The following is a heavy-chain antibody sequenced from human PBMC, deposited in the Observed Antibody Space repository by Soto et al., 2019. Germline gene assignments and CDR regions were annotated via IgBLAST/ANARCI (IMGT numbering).Heavy chain of an antibody. CDR2: INHSGST. J-gene: IGHJ4*02. Sequence: PSETLSLTCAVYGGSFSGYYWIWIRQPPGKGLEWIGEINHSGSTNYNPSLKSRVTISVDTSKNQFSLKLSSVTAADTAVYYCARLGGSYAVPHFEYWGQGTLVTVSS. CDR1: GGSFSGYY. D-gene: IGHD1-26*01. V-gene: IGHV4-34*01. CDR3: ARLGGSYAVPHFEY.